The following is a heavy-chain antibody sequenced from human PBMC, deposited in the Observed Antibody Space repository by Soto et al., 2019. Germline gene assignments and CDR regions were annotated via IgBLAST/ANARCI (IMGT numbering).Heavy chain of an antibody. CDR3: ARAVSSSWGFDY. D-gene: IGHD6-13*01. CDR2: ISYDGTNK. Sequence: QEQLVESGGGVVQPGRSLRLACVASGFTFSSYAMHWVRQAPGKGLEWVAAISYDGTNKYYADSVKGRFTISRDNSKSTLYLQMNSLRTEDTSVYYCARAVSSSWGFDYWGQGTLVTVSS. J-gene: IGHJ4*02. V-gene: IGHV3-30-3*01. CDR1: GFTFSSYA.